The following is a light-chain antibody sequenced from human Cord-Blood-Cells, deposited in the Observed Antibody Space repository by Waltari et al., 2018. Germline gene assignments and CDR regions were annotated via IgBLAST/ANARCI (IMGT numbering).Light chain of an antibody. Sequence: QSALTQPASVSGSPGQSITISCTGTSSDVGGYNYVSWYQQHPGKAPKLMIYDVSNRSAGVSNRFPGAESDNTSSRTIAGLQAEDEADYYCSSCTSSSTWVFGGGTKLTVL. CDR2: DVS. CDR1: SSDVGGYNY. V-gene: IGLV2-14*01. CDR3: SSCTSSSTWV. J-gene: IGLJ3*02.